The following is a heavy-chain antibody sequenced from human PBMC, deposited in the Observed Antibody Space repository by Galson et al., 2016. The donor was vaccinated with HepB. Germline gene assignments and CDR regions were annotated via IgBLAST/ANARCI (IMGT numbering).Heavy chain of an antibody. Sequence: SLRLSCAASGFTFSIYAMSWVRQAPGKGLEWVSTITGSGDKTYLADSVKGRFTVSRDNSKNTLYLQMNRLRAEDTAAYYCANRGGGYWGQGTLVTVSS. CDR3: ANRGGGY. CDR2: ITGSGDKT. CDR1: GFTFSIYA. V-gene: IGHV3-23*01. J-gene: IGHJ4*02. D-gene: IGHD3-10*01.